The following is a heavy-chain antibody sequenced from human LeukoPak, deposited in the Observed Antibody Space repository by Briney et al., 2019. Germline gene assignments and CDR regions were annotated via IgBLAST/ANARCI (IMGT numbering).Heavy chain of an antibody. D-gene: IGHD6-19*01. J-gene: IGHJ4*02. Sequence: GGSLRLSCAASGFSFGSYAMSWVRQAPGKGLEWVSAISGRGGSTYYADSVKGRFTISRDNSKNTLYLQMNSLRAEDTAVYYCAKDRGSGWPQFDYWGQGTPVTVSS. V-gene: IGHV3-23*01. CDR1: GFSFGSYA. CDR3: AKDRGSGWPQFDY. CDR2: ISGRGGST.